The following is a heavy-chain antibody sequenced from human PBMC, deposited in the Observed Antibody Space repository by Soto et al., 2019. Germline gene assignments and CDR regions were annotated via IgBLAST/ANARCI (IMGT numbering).Heavy chain of an antibody. D-gene: IGHD3-3*01. CDR2: ISSSSSTT. J-gene: IGHJ6*02. Sequence: GGSLRLSCAASGFTFSSYSMNWVRQAPGKGLEWVSYISSSSSTTYYADSVKGRFTISRDNAKNSLYLQMNSLRDEDTAVYYCARDKGYDFWSGYIYYYYGMDVWGQGTTVTVSS. CDR1: GFTFSSYS. V-gene: IGHV3-48*02. CDR3: ARDKGYDFWSGYIYYYYGMDV.